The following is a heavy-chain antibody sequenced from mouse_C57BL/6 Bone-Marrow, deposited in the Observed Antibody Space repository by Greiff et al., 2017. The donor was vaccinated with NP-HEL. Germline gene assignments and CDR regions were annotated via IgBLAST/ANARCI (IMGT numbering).Heavy chain of an antibody. J-gene: IGHJ4*01. CDR1: GFTFSDYY. V-gene: IGHV5-12*01. CDR3: ARQLRDAYYAMDY. D-gene: IGHD3-2*02. Sequence: VQLKESGGGLVQPGGSLKLSCAASGFTFSDYYMYWVRQTPEKRLEWVAYISNGGGSTYYPDTVKGRFTISRDNAKNTLYLQMSRLKSEDTAMYYCARQLRDAYYAMDYWGQGTSVTVSS. CDR2: ISNGGGST.